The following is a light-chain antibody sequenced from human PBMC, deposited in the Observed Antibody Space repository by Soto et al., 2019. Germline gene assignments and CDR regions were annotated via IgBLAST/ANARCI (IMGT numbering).Light chain of an antibody. Sequence: TQTPATLCQTLQPRAALCCRASQSVSSNLAWYQQKPGQAPRLLIYGASSRATGIPDRFSGSGSGTDFTLTINRLEPEDFAVYYCQQYDSSPRTFGQGTKVDIK. CDR1: QSVSSN. CDR3: QQYDSSPRT. V-gene: IGKV3-20*01. CDR2: GAS. J-gene: IGKJ1*01.